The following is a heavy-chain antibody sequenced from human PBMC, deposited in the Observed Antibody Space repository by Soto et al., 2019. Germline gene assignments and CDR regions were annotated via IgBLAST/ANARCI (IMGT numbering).Heavy chain of an antibody. V-gene: IGHV4-38-2*01. J-gene: IGHJ4*02. Sequence: SETLSLTCAVSGYSISSGYYWVCIRQPPGKGLEWIWSIYHSGSTYYNPFLKSRVTISVDTSRNQFSLKLSSVTAADTAVYYCARGQGWLDKAMVQQYWGQGTLFTVSS. CDR3: ARGQGWLDKAMVQQY. CDR2: IYHSGST. D-gene: IGHD5-18*01. CDR1: GYSISSGYY.